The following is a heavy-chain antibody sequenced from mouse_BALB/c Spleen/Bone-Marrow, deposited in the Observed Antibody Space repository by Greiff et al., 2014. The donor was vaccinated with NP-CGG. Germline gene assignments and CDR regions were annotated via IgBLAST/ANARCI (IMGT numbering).Heavy chain of an antibody. CDR2: INPDSSTI. V-gene: IGHV4-1*02. D-gene: IGHD2-10*02. J-gene: IGHJ4*01. CDR1: GFDFSRYW. CDR3: ARLGYGNSLAMDH. Sequence: EVQLVESXGGLVQPGGSLKLSCAASGFDFSRYWMSWVRQAPGKGLEWIGEINPDSSTINYTPSLRDKFIISRDSAKNTLYLQMSKVRSEDTALYYCARLGYGNSLAMDHWGQGTSVTVSS.